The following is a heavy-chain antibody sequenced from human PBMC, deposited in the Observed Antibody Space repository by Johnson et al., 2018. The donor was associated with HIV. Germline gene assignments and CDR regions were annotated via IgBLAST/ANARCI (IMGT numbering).Heavy chain of an antibody. CDR2: IPYDGYNK. D-gene: IGHD3-16*01. CDR3: AREGPVPGGDAFDI. CDR1: GFSLSDYY. Sequence: QVQLAESGGGLVKPGASLRLSCAASGFSLSDYYMSWIRQAPGKGLEWVAVIPYDGYNKYYADSVRGRLPISRDNSKNTLYLQMSSLRAEDTAVYYCAREGPVPGGDAFDIWGQGTLVTVSS. J-gene: IGHJ3*02. V-gene: IGHV3-30-3*01.